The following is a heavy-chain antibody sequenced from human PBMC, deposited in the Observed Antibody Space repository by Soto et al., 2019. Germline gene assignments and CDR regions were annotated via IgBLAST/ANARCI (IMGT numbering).Heavy chain of an antibody. D-gene: IGHD6-6*01. CDR1: GFTFSDYY. CDR2: ISSSSSYT. V-gene: IGHV3-11*06. Sequence: GGSLRLSCAASGFTFSDYYMSWIRQAPGKGLEWVSYISSSSSYTNYADSMKGRFTISRDNAKNSLYLQMNSLRAEDTAVYYCARDLVSEYSSSSRNWFDPWGQGTLVTVSS. CDR3: ARDLVSEYSSSSRNWFDP. J-gene: IGHJ5*02.